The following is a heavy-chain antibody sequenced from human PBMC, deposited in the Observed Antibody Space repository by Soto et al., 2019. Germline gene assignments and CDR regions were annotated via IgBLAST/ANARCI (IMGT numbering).Heavy chain of an antibody. V-gene: IGHV3-21*01. CDR2: ISTISNYI. J-gene: IGHJ4*02. CDR1: GFTFSSYS. Sequence: EVQLVESGGGLVKPGGSLRLSCVASGFTFSSYSMNWVRQAPGKGLEWVSSISTISNYIYSADSVKGRFTISRDNAKNSLYLQMNSLRAEDTAVYYCARFHPESLLAEYYFDFWGQGTLVTVSS. CDR3: ARFHPESLLAEYYFDF. D-gene: IGHD3-3*02.